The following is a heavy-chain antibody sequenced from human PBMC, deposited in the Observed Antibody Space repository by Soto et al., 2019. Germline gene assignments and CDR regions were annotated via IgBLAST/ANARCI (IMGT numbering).Heavy chain of an antibody. CDR1: GCTFTSYY. CDR2: INPTGGST. Sequence: GASAKVSCKASGCTFTSYYMHWVRQAPGQGLEWMGIINPTGGSTSYAQKFQGRVTMTRDTSTSTVYMELSSLRSEDTAVYYCARDSFLPTYYYDSSGYYTLPYWGQGTLVTVSS. V-gene: IGHV1-46*01. J-gene: IGHJ4*02. CDR3: ARDSFLPTYYYDSSGYYTLPY. D-gene: IGHD3-22*01.